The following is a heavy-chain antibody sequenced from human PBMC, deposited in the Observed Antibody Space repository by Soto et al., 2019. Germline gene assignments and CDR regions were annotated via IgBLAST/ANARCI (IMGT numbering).Heavy chain of an antibody. J-gene: IGHJ4*02. D-gene: IGHD3-3*01. V-gene: IGHV3-23*01. CDR1: GFPFGSHA. CDR2: VSGNGGTT. CDR3: AKGKAHTLFGVDTLFDY. Sequence: GGSLRLSCAASGFPFGSHAMSWVRQAPGKGLEWVSLVSGNGGTTNYADSVKGRFTIPRDNSQKTLYLQMNSLRAEDTAIYYCAKGKAHTLFGVDTLFDYWGQGTLVTVSS.